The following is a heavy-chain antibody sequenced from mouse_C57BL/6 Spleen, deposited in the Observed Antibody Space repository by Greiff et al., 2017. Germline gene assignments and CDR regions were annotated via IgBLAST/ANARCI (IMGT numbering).Heavy chain of an antibody. CDR2: IWTGGGT. Sequence: VKVVASGPGLVAPSQSLSITCTVSGFSLTSYAISWVRQPPGKGLEWLGVIWTGGGTNYNSALKSRLSISKDNSKSQVFLKMNSLQTDDTARYYCASQLGRVFAYWGQGTLVTVSA. CDR1: GFSLTSYA. CDR3: ASQLGRVFAY. J-gene: IGHJ3*01. V-gene: IGHV2-9-1*01. D-gene: IGHD4-1*02.